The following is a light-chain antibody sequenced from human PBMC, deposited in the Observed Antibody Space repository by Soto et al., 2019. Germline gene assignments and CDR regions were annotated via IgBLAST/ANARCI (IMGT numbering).Light chain of an antibody. Sequence: EIVLTQSPDTLSLSPGERATLSCRASQSVTSKYLAWYQQKPGQAPRLLIHGASNRATGIPDRFSGSGSGTDFTLTISRLEPEDFALYYCQQYGSAVQFGGGTKVEIK. J-gene: IGKJ4*02. CDR2: GAS. CDR3: QQYGSAVQ. V-gene: IGKV3-20*01. CDR1: QSVTSKY.